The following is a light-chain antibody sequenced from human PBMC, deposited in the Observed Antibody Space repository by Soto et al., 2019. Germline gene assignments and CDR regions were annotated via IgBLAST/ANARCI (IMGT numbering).Light chain of an antibody. CDR1: QDISNS. V-gene: IGKV1-33*01. Sequence: DIPMTQSPSSLSASVGDRVVITCQASQDISNSLNWYQQKPGKAPKLLIYDASNLETGVPSRFSGSGSGTHFTFTISSLQPEDLATYYCQQYDNLPSYTFGQGTKLDIK. CDR2: DAS. J-gene: IGKJ2*01. CDR3: QQYDNLPSYT.